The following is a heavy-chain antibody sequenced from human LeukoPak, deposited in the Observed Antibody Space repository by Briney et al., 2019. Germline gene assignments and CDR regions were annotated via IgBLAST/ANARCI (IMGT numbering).Heavy chain of an antibody. CDR2: IGAYNGNT. Sequence: ASVKVSCKASGYTFTSYGISWVRQAPGQGLEWMGWIGAYNGNTNYAQKLQGRVTMTTDTSTSTAYMELRSLRSDDTAVYYCARDQGIVGATPTDAFDIWGQGTMVTVSS. CDR1: GYTFTSYG. J-gene: IGHJ3*02. CDR3: ARDQGIVGATPTDAFDI. D-gene: IGHD1-26*01. V-gene: IGHV1-18*01.